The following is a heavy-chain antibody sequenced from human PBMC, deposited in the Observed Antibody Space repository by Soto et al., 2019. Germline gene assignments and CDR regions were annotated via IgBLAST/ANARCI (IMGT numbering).Heavy chain of an antibody. D-gene: IGHD2-2*01. Sequence: QVQLVQSGAEVEKPGASVKVACKASGYTFTSKGITWVRQAPGLGLEWMGWISTYNGNTNYAQKLQGRVIMTTDTSTSTVYMVLRSLRSDDTAVYYCARGVVVPAATGKSWFDPWGQGTLVTVSS. CDR3: ARGVVVPAATGKSWFDP. V-gene: IGHV1-18*01. CDR1: GYTFTSKG. CDR2: ISTYNGNT. J-gene: IGHJ5*02.